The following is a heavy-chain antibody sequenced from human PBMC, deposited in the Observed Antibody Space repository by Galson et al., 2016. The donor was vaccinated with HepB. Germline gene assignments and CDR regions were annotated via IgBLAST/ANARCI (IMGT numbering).Heavy chain of an antibody. V-gene: IGHV3-7*03. Sequence: SLRLSCAASGFTFSNYWMSWVRQAPGKGLEWLANIKDDGSEIDHVDSVKGRFTISRDNTKNSLSLRMNSLRAEDTAVYYCARICVECGSGWYIPAAYYFDSGGQGTLVTVSS. D-gene: IGHD6-19*01. CDR1: GFTFSNYW. J-gene: IGHJ4*02. CDR3: ARICVECGSGWYIPAAYYFDS. CDR2: IKDDGSEI.